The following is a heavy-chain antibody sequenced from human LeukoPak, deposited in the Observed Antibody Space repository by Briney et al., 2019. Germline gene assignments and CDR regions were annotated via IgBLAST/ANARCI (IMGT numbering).Heavy chain of an antibody. CDR2: ISNSYNTI. J-gene: IGHJ4*02. Sequence: PGGSLRLSCAASGFNFSSYEMNWVRQAPGKGVGGISYISNSYNTIYYADSVKGRFTISRDNAKNSLYLQMNSLRAEDTAVYYCARGGPRYSGYDWGQGTLVTVSS. CDR1: GFNFSSYE. D-gene: IGHD5-12*01. V-gene: IGHV3-48*03. CDR3: ARGGPRYSGYD.